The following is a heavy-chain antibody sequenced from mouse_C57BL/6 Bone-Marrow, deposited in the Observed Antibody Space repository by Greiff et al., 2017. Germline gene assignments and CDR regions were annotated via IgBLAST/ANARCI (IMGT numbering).Heavy chain of an antibody. V-gene: IGHV1-54*01. D-gene: IGHD1-1*01. CDR3: ASHGYYGSSPWFAY. Sequence: QVQLQQSGAELVRPGTSVKVSCKASGYAFTNYLIEWVKQRPGQGLEWIGVINPGSGGTNYNEKFKGKGTLTADKSSSTAYMQLSSLTSEDSAVYFCASHGYYGSSPWFAYWGQGTLVTVSA. J-gene: IGHJ3*01. CDR1: GYAFTNYL. CDR2: INPGSGGT.